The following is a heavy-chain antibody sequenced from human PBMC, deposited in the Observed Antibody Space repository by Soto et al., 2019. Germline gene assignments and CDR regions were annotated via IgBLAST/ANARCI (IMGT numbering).Heavy chain of an antibody. D-gene: IGHD1-7*01. CDR1: GYNFTSYG. J-gene: IGHJ5*02. V-gene: IGHV1-18*01. CDR3: ARDRGYNWNYGWFDP. Sequence: QVQLVQSGAEVKKPGASVKVSCKASGYNFTSYGISWVRQAPGQGLEWMGWISVYNGNTNYAQKLQGRVTMTTDTSTRTVYMELRSLRSDDTAVYYCARDRGYNWNYGWFDPWGQGTLFTVSS. CDR2: ISVYNGNT.